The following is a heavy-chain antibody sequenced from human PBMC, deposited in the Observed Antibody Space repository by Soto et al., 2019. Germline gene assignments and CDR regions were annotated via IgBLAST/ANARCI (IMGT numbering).Heavy chain of an antibody. CDR1: GYRFSVYW. D-gene: IGHD6-19*01. CDR3: AKGGYGSGWPYYFAQ. V-gene: IGHV5-51*01. J-gene: IGHJ4*02. Sequence: GESLKISCNGSGYRFSVYWIAWVRQMPGKGLEWMGFIYPDDSDTRYSPSFQGQVTISVDKSISTAYLQWSSLKASDTAMYYCAKGGYGSGWPYYFAQWGQGTLVTVSS. CDR2: IYPDDSDT.